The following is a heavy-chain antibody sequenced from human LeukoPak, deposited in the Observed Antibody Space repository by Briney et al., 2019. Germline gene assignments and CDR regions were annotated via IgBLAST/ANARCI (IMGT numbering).Heavy chain of an antibody. CDR1: GGSISSNY. V-gene: IGHV3-66*01. CDR3: ARRRGYSYGLDY. CDR2: IYSGGNT. Sequence: LSLTCTVSGGSISSNYWSWIRQPPGRGLEWVSVIYSGGNTYYADSVKGRFTISRDNSKNTLYLQMNSLRAEDTAVYYCARRRGYSYGLDYWGQGTLVTVSS. J-gene: IGHJ4*02. D-gene: IGHD5-18*01.